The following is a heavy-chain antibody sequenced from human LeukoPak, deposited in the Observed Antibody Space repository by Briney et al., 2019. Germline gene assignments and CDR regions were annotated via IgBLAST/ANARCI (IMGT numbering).Heavy chain of an antibody. J-gene: IGHJ6*03. D-gene: IGHD4-23*01. CDR2: MNPNSGNT. Sequence: ALVKVSCKASGYTFTSYDINWVRQATGQGLEWMGWMNPNSGNTGYAQKFQGRVTITADESTSTAYMELSSLRSEDTAVYYCATADYGGRRTYYYYYMDVWGKGTTVTISS. CDR1: GYTFTSYD. V-gene: IGHV1-8*03. CDR3: ATADYGGRRTYYYYYMDV.